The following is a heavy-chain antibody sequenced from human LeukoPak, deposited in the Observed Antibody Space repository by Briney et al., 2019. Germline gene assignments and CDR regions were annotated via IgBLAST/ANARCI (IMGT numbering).Heavy chain of an antibody. J-gene: IGHJ5*02. D-gene: IGHD6-13*01. CDR2: INPNSGGT. CDR1: GYTFTCYY. V-gene: IGHV1-2*06. Sequence: ASVKVSCKASGYTFTCYYMHWVRQAPGQGLEWMGRINPNSGGTNYAQKFQGRVTMTRDTSISTAYMELSRLRSDDTAVYYCARQRQLGINWFDPWGQGTLVTVSS. CDR3: ARQRQLGINWFDP.